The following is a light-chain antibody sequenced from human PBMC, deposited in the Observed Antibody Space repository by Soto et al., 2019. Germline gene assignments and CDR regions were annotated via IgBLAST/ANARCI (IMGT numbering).Light chain of an antibody. CDR2: DAS. CDR3: QQHGSSPPIT. Sequence: EIVLAQSPASLALSPGEGATLSCRASQSVSNYLAWYQQKAGQAPRLLIYDASNRGTGIPARFSGSGSGTDSTLTISSLEPEDFAVYDGQQHGSSPPITFGQGTRLEIK. J-gene: IGKJ5*01. V-gene: IGKV3-11*01. CDR1: QSVSNY.